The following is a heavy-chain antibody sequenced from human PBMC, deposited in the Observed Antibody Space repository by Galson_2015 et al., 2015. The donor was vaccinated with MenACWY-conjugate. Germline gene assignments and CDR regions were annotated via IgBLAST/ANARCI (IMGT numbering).Heavy chain of an antibody. Sequence: SLRLSCAASGFIFSRYAMSWVRQAPGTGLEWVSAMSGSGGSSSDADYAKGRFTISRDNSKNTLYLQMNSLRAEDPAVYYCAKTYCSRTNCREPNWYFDLWGRGTLVTVSS. CDR3: AKTYCSRTNCREPNWYFDL. J-gene: IGHJ2*01. CDR2: MSGSGGSS. D-gene: IGHD2-2*01. CDR1: GFIFSRYA. V-gene: IGHV3-23*01.